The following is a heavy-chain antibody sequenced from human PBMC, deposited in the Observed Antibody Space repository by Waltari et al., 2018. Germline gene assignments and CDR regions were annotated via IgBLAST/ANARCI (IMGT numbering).Heavy chain of an antibody. CDR2: IYKYGNT. V-gene: IGHV4-61*02. J-gene: IGHJ4*02. D-gene: IGHD6-25*01. CDR3: TRDAAGGIDF. CDR1: GDSITSDSYH. Sequence: QVQLQESGPGLVKPSQTLSLICSVSGDSITSDSYHWSWIRQPAGEGLEFIGRIYKYGNTLYNPSLKGRVTISMDTSKNQFSLRLESVTATDTAVYYCTRDAAGGIDFWGQGTLVTVSS.